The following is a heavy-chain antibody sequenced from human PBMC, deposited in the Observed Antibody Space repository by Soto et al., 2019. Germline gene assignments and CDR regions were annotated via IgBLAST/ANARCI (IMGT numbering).Heavy chain of an antibody. CDR1: GFTFSSYG. CDR3: AKDLAGTY. J-gene: IGHJ4*02. CDR2: ISYDGSNK. Sequence: GGSLRLSCAASGFTFSSYGMHWVRQAPGKGLEWVAVISYDGSNKYYADSVKGRFTISRDNSKNTLYLQMNSLRAEDTAVYYCAKDLAGTYWGQGTLVTVSS. D-gene: IGHD6-13*01. V-gene: IGHV3-30*18.